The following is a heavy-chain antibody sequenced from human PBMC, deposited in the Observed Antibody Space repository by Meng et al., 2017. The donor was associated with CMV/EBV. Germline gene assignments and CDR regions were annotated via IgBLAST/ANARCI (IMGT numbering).Heavy chain of an antibody. V-gene: IGHV3-20*01. J-gene: IGHJ3*02. CDR1: GFTFDDYG. D-gene: IGHD2-2*01. Sequence: ETLSLTCAASGFTFDDYGMSWVRQAPGKGLEWVSGINWNGGSTGYADSVKGRFTISRDNAKNSLYLQMNRLRAEDTALYHCAREWVLCRGRKQNAFDIWGQGTMVTVSS. CDR2: INWNGGST. CDR3: AREWVLCRGRKQNAFDI.